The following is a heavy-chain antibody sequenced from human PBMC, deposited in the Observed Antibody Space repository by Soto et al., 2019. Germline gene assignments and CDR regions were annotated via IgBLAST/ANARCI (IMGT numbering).Heavy chain of an antibody. CDR1: GGSVSSGSYY. CDR2: IYYSGST. V-gene: IGHV4-61*01. J-gene: IGHJ4*02. CDR3: ARVSTTVTIHTDY. D-gene: IGHD4-4*01. Sequence: SETLSLTCTVSGGSVSSGSYYWSWIRQPPGKGLEWIGYIYYSGSTNYNPSLKSRVTISVDTSKNQFSLKLSSVTAADTAVYYCARVSTTVTIHTDYWGQGTLVTVSS.